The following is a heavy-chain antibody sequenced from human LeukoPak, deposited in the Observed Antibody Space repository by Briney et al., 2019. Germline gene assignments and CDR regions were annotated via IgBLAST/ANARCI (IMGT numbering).Heavy chain of an antibody. J-gene: IGHJ4*02. V-gene: IGHV3-66*02. D-gene: IGHD3-10*01. CDR3: ARESGIPTAFDY. Sequence: GGSLRLSCAASGFTVSSNYMRWVRQAPGKGVEWVSVIYSGGSTYYADSVKGRFTISRDNSKNTLYLQMNSLRAEDTAVYYCARESGIPTAFDYWGQGTLVTVSS. CDR1: GFTVSSNY. CDR2: IYSGGST.